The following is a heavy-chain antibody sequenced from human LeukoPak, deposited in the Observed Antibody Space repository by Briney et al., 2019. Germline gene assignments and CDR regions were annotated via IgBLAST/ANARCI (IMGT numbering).Heavy chain of an antibody. Sequence: KSSETLSLTCTVSGGSISGYYWNWIRQPPGKGLEWIGYIYYTGGTNYNPSLQSRVTMSVDTSKNLFSLNLNSVSAADTAIYYCAREVPGASHFGYWGQGILVTVSS. CDR2: IYYTGGT. D-gene: IGHD2-2*01. CDR3: AREVPGASHFGY. V-gene: IGHV4-59*01. J-gene: IGHJ4*02. CDR1: GGSISGYY.